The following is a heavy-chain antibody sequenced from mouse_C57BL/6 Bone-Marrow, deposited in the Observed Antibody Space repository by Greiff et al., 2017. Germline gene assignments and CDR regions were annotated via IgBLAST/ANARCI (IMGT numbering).Heavy chain of an antibody. CDR3: ARHPFITTVVAPWVDY. Sequence: QVQLQQSGAELMKPGASVKLSCKATGYTFTGYWIEWVKQRPGHGLEWIGEILPGSGSTNYNEKFKGKATFTADTSSNTAYMQLSSLTTEDSAIYYCARHPFITTVVAPWVDYWGQGTSVTVSS. D-gene: IGHD1-1*01. CDR2: ILPGSGST. CDR1: GYTFTGYW. V-gene: IGHV1-9*01. J-gene: IGHJ4*01.